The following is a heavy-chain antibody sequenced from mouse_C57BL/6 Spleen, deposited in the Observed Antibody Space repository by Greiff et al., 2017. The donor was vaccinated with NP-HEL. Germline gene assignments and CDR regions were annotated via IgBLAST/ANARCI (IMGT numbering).Heavy chain of an antibody. CDR3: TSCAYYKYAMDY. CDR2: IDPEDGDT. D-gene: IGHD2-12*01. CDR1: GFNIKDYY. Sequence: VQLQQSGAELVRPGASVKLSCTASGFNIKDYYMHWVKQRPEQGLEWIGRIDPEDGDTEYAPKFQGKATMTADTSSNTAYLQLSSLTSEDTAVYYCTSCAYYKYAMDYWGQGTSVTVSS. V-gene: IGHV14-1*01. J-gene: IGHJ4*01.